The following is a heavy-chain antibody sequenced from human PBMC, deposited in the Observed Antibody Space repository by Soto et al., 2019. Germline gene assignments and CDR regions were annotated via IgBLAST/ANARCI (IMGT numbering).Heavy chain of an antibody. J-gene: IGHJ4*02. Sequence: SETLSLTCTVSGGSISSSSYYWGWIRQPPGKGLEWIGSIYYSGSTYYNPSLKSRVTISVDTSKNQFSLKLSSVTAADTAVYYCARASITMVRGVIRVCYFDYWGQGTLVTVSS. CDR3: ARASITMVRGVIRVCYFDY. V-gene: IGHV4-39*01. D-gene: IGHD3-10*01. CDR1: GGSISSSSYY. CDR2: IYYSGST.